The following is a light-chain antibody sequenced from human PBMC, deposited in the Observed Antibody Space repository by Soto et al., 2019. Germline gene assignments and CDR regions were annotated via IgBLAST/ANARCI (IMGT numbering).Light chain of an antibody. CDR1: QTISTH. V-gene: IGKV1-39*01. CDR2: AAS. Sequence: DIQMTQSPSSLSASVRDRVTITCRASQTISTHLNWYQQKPGKAPKLLIYAASTLQSGVPSRFSGSGSGTDFTLTINSLQPEDFATYYCQQSLTIPYTFGQGTKLEIE. J-gene: IGKJ2*01. CDR3: QQSLTIPYT.